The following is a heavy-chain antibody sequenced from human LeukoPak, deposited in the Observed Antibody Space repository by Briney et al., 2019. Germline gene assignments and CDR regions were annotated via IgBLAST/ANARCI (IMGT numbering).Heavy chain of an antibody. CDR1: GYTFTSYY. J-gene: IGHJ4*02. D-gene: IGHD5-12*01. Sequence: VASVKVSCKASGYTFTSYYIHWMRQAPGQGLEWVGWINPNSGGSHYARRFQGGVTMTSDTSINTGYMELTSLTTDDTAVYYCARGPRYGESGYDLGPYWGQGALVTVSS. CDR3: ARGPRYGESGYDLGPY. CDR2: INPNSGGS. V-gene: IGHV1-2*02.